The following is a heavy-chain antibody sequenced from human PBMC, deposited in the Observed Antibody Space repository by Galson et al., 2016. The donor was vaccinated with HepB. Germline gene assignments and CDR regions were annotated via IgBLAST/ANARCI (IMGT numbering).Heavy chain of an antibody. CDR3: AGEGWAVLDY. CDR2: IYTSGST. J-gene: IGHJ4*02. Sequence: EPLSLTCTVSGGSISNYYWTWIRQPAGKVLEWIGRIYTSGSTNYNPSLKSRVTMSVDTSKNQFSLRLRSVTAADTAVYYCAGEGWAVLDYWGQGTLVTVSS. V-gene: IGHV4-4*07. CDR1: GGSISNYY. D-gene: IGHD5-24*01.